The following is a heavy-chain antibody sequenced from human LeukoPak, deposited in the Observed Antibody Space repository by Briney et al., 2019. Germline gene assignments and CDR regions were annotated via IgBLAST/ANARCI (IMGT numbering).Heavy chain of an antibody. Sequence: GGSLRLSCAASGFTFSSYAMSCVRQAPGKGLEWLGRIKRKIEGGTTDYAAPVKGRFTISRDDSKNTLYLQMDSLKTEDTAVYFCSAGLGTTDNDCWGQGTLVTVSS. J-gene: IGHJ4*02. V-gene: IGHV3-15*01. D-gene: IGHD1-7*01. CDR3: SAGLGTTDNDC. CDR2: IKRKIEGGTT. CDR1: GFTFSSYA.